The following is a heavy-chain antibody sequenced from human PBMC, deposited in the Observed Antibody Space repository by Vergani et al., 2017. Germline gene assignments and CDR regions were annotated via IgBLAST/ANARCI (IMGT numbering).Heavy chain of an antibody. J-gene: IGHJ4*02. CDR2: IYHSGST. V-gene: IGHV4-4*02. Sequence: QVQLQESGPGLVKPSGTLSLTCAVSGGSISSSNWWSWVRQPPGNGLEWIGEIYHSGSTNYNPSLKSRVTISVDKSKNQFSLKLSSVTAADTAVYYCARDPIVGIGGVIVPLGYWGQGTLVTVSS. CDR3: ARDPIVGIGGVIVPLGY. D-gene: IGHD3-16*02. CDR1: GGSISSSNW.